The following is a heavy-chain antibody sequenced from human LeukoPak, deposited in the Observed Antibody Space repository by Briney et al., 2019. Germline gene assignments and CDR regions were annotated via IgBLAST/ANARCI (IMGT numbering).Heavy chain of an antibody. CDR1: GFTFSRYW. D-gene: IGHD5-12*01. Sequence: PGGSLRLSCAASGFTFSRYWMHWVRQAPGKGLVWVSRINSDGSSTSYADSVKGRFTISRDNAKNTLYLQMNSLRAEDTAVYYSARSRAYSGYDLGYWGQGTLVTVSS. V-gene: IGHV3-74*01. CDR2: INSDGSST. CDR3: ARSRAYSGYDLGY. J-gene: IGHJ4*02.